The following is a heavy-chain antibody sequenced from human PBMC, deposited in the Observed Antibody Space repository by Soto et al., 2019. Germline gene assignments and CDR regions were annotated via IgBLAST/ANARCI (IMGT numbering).Heavy chain of an antibody. CDR2: IYYNGYT. J-gene: IGHJ4*02. CDR3: TRANWYSEY. D-gene: IGHD7-27*01. Sequence: QVQLQESGPGLVKPSETLSLTCRVSGGSISNHYWSWIRQPPGKGLEWIGYIYYNGYTNYNPSLKSRVTMSVDTSRNQISLKLTSVTAADTAVYYCTRANWYSEYWGQGTLVTASS. CDR1: GGSISNHY. V-gene: IGHV4-59*11.